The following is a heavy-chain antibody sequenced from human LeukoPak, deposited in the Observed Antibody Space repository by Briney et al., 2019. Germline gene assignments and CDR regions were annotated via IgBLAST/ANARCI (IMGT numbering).Heavy chain of an antibody. J-gene: IGHJ4*02. V-gene: IGHV4-39*07. CDR2: FYHSGIT. D-gene: IGHD4-17*01. Sequence: SETLSLTCTVSGGSISSSSYYWGWIRQPPGKGLEWIGSFYHSGITYYNPSLKSRVTISVDTSKNQFSLKLSSVTAADTAVYYCAREGDYGDYGGVSYWGQGTLVTVSS. CDR3: AREGDYGDYGGVSY. CDR1: GGSISSSSYY.